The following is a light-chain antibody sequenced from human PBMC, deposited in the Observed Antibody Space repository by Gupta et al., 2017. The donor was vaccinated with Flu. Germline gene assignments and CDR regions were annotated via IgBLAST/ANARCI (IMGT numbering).Light chain of an antibody. Sequence: QLVLPQSPSASASLGASVTLTCTLSSGHSSYAIAWHQQQPAKGPRYLMLLYSDGSHSKGDAIRVRFSSSGSAADLHLTIASVEAEDDDYYDCQTWGTGKVVFGGGTKLTVL. CDR2: LYSDGSH. CDR1: SGHSSYA. CDR3: QTWGTGKVV. J-gene: IGLJ2*01. V-gene: IGLV4-69*01.